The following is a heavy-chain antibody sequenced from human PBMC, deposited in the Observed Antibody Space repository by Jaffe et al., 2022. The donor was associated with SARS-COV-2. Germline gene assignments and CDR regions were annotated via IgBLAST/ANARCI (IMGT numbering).Heavy chain of an antibody. CDR1: GFTFSSYW. CDR2: IKQDGSEK. D-gene: IGHD3-16*01. Sequence: EVQLVESGGGLVQPGGSLRLSCAASGFTFSSYWMSWVRQAPGKGLEWVANIKQDGSEKYYVDSVKGRFTISRDNAKNSLYLQMNSLRAEDTAVYYCARGGEGDYYYYYGMDVWGQGTTVTVSS. V-gene: IGHV3-7*03. J-gene: IGHJ6*02. CDR3: ARGGEGDYYYYYGMDV.